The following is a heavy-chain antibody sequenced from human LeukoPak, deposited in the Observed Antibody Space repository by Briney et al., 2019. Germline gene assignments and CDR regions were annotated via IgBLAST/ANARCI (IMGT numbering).Heavy chain of an antibody. D-gene: IGHD6-19*01. Sequence: MRGESLKISCKGSGYRFTSYWIGWVRQMPGKGLEWMGIIYPGDSDIRYSPSFQGQVTISADKSISTAYLQWSSLKASDTAMYSCARSRGSSGHDAFDIWGQGTMVTVSS. J-gene: IGHJ3*02. CDR3: ARSRGSSGHDAFDI. CDR2: IYPGDSDI. V-gene: IGHV5-51*01. CDR1: GYRFTSYW.